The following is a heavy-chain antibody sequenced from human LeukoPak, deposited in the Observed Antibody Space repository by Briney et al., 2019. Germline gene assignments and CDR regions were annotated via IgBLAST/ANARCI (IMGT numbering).Heavy chain of an antibody. J-gene: IGHJ5*02. D-gene: IGHD3-3*01. Sequence: SETLSLTCTVSGGSISSYYWSWIWQPPGKGLEWIGYIYYSGSTNYNPSLKSRVTISVGTSKNQFSLKLSSVTAADTAVYYCAIHYYDFWSGYSNWFDPWGQGTLVTVSS. CDR1: GGSISSYY. V-gene: IGHV4-59*01. CDR2: IYYSGST. CDR3: AIHYYDFWSGYSNWFDP.